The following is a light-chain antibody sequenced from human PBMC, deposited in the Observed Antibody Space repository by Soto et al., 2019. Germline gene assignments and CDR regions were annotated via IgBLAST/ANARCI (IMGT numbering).Light chain of an antibody. CDR2: DAS. V-gene: IGKV1-5*01. J-gene: IGKJ1*01. CDR3: QQYNTYPYP. Sequence: DIQMTQSPSALSASVGDRVTITCRASQSISSWLAWYQQKPGKAPKLLIYDASSLESRVPSRFSGSGSGTEFTLTISGLRPDDFATDYRQQYNTYPYPFGQETKVDI. CDR1: QSISSW.